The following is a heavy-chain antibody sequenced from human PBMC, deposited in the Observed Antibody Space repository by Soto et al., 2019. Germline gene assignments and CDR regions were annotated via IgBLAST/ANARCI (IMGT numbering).Heavy chain of an antibody. V-gene: IGHV3-73*01. CDR1: GFSFSGSA. CDR3: SSGSYYSSY. J-gene: IGHJ4*02. Sequence: GSLRLSCTASGFSFSGSAMHRVRQASGKGLEWVGRIRSKSNKYATLYAASVKGRFTISRDDSQNTAYLQMESLKSEDTAVYYCSSGSYYSSYWGQGTLVTVSS. D-gene: IGHD1-26*01. CDR2: IRSKSNKYAT.